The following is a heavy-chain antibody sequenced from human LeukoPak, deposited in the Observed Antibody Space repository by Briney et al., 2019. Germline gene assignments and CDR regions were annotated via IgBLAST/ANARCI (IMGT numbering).Heavy chain of an antibody. CDR1: GNTFSGSY. D-gene: IGHD1-1*01. J-gene: IGHJ4*02. CDR3: ARQHWPDKFVDF. Sequence: ASVRVSCKGSGNTFSGSYVHWVRQAPDQGREWMGWIDPNSAGTNTNYAQKFQDRVTFTRDASVSAAYMELSRLTTDDTAVYYCARQHWPDKFVDFWGQGTLVTVSS. CDR2: IDPNSAGTNT. V-gene: IGHV1-2*02.